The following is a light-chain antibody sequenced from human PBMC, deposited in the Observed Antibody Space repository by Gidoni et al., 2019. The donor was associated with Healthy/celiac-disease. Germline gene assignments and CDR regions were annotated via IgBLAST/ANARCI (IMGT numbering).Light chain of an antibody. J-gene: IGKJ1*01. CDR1: QGISSY. Sequence: DIQLTQSPSFLSASVGDRVTITCRASQGISSYLAGYQQKPGKAPKLLIYAASTLQSGVPSRFSGSGSGTEFTLTISSLQPEDFATYYCQQLNSYPVTFGQXTKVEIK. CDR3: QQLNSYPVT. V-gene: IGKV1-9*01. CDR2: AAS.